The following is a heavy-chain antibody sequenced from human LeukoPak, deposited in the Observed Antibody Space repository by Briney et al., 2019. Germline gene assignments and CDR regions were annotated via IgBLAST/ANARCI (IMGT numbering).Heavy chain of an antibody. J-gene: IGHJ4*02. CDR2: IYYSGST. CDR3: ARPRGIAAAGRRDYFDY. V-gene: IGHV4-39*01. D-gene: IGHD6-13*01. Sequence: SETLSLTCTVSGGSISSSSYYWGWIRQPPGEGLEWIGSIYYSGSTYYNPSLKSRVTISVDTSKNQFSLKLSSVTAADTAVYYCARPRGIAAAGRRDYFDYWGQGTLVTVSS. CDR1: GGSISSSSYY.